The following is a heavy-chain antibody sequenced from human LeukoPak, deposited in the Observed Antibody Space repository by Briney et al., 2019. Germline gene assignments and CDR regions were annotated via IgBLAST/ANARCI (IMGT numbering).Heavy chain of an antibody. CDR1: GYTFTSYG. CDR2: ISAYNGNP. J-gene: IGHJ3*02. V-gene: IGHV1-18*01. CDR3: ARLGYCSSTSCPRIDAFDI. Sequence: GASVKVSCKASGYTFTSYGISWVRQAPGQGLEWMGWISAYNGNPNYAQKLQGRVTITRNTSIGTAYMELSSLRSEDTAVYYCARLGYCSSTSCPRIDAFDIWGQGTMVTVSS. D-gene: IGHD2-2*01.